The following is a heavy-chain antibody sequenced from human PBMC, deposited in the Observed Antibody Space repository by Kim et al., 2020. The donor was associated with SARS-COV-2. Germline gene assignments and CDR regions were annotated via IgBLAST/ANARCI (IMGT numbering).Heavy chain of an antibody. J-gene: IGHJ1*01. V-gene: IGHV3-9*01. CDR2: ISWNSGSI. CDR3: AKANRIAVAGYFQH. Sequence: GGSLRLSCAASGFTFDDYAMHWVRQAPGKGLEWVSGISWNSGSIGYADSVKGRFTISRDNAKNSLYLQMNSLRAEDTALYYCAKANRIAVAGYFQHWGQGTLVTVSS. CDR1: GFTFDDYA. D-gene: IGHD6-19*01.